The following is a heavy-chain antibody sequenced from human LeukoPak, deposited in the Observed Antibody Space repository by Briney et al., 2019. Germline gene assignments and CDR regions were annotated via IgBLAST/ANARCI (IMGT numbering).Heavy chain of an antibody. CDR3: AKRGINYYYDSSGYVDY. CDR2: ICGSGGST. CDR1: GFTFSSYA. J-gene: IGHJ4*02. D-gene: IGHD3-22*01. Sequence: GGSLRLSCAASGFTFSSYAMSWVRQAPGKGLEWVSAICGSGGSTYYADSVKGRFTISRDNSKNTLYLQMNSLRAEDTAVYYCAKRGINYYYDSSGYVDYWGQGTLVTVSS. V-gene: IGHV3-23*01.